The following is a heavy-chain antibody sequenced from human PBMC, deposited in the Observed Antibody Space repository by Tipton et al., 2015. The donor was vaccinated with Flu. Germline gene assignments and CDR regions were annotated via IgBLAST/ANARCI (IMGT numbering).Heavy chain of an antibody. CDR1: SGSIDTYY. Sequence: TLSLTCTVSSGSIDTYYWSWIRQPPGKGLEWIGYISYSGSTNYNSSLQSRVTISVDTSKNQFSLTLNSVTAADTAVYYCARRAAALVAGYYYGIDVWGQGTTVTVSS. D-gene: IGHD3-16*01. CDR3: ARRAAALVAGYYYGIDV. J-gene: IGHJ6*02. V-gene: IGHV4-59*01. CDR2: ISYSGST.